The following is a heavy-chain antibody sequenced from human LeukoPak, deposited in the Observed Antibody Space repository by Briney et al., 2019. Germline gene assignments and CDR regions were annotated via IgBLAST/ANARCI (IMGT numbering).Heavy chain of an antibody. CDR1: GGSISSSSYY. D-gene: IGHD3-3*01. CDR3: ASLWSGPFDY. J-gene: IGHJ4*02. V-gene: IGHV4-39*01. CDR2: IYYSGST. Sequence: KPSETLSLTCTVSGGSISSSSYYWGWIRQPPGKGLEWIGSIYYSGSTYYNPSLKSRVTISVDTSKNQFSLKLSSVTAADTAVYYCASLWSGPFDYWGQGTLVTVSS.